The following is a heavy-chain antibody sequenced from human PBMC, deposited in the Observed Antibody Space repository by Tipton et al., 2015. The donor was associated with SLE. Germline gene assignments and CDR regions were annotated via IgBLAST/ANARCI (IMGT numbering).Heavy chain of an antibody. V-gene: IGHV3-64D*09. CDR1: GFTFSSYA. Sequence: SLRLSCSASGFTFSSYAMHWVRQAPGEGLEYVSAISSNGGSTYYADSVKGRFTISRDNSKNTLYLQMSSLRAEDTAVYYCVKDYSSSSGWFDPWGQGTLVTVSS. D-gene: IGHD6-13*01. CDR3: VKDYSSSSGWFDP. CDR2: ISSNGGST. J-gene: IGHJ5*02.